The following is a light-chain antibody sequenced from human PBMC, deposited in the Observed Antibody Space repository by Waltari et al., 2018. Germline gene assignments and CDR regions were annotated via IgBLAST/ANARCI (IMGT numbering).Light chain of an antibody. Sequence: QSPLTQPASVSGSPGQSITISCTGSTSAVGGFNYVSWYQHHPDKAPKLIIYDVITRPSGVSNRFSGSKSGNTASLTISGVQAEDEADYYCSSFSSSTTLVFGGGTKLTVL. CDR3: SSFSSSTTLV. CDR2: DVI. J-gene: IGLJ2*01. V-gene: IGLV2-14*03. CDR1: TSAVGGFNY.